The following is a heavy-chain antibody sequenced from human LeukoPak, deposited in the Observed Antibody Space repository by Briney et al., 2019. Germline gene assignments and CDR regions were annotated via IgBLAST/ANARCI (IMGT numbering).Heavy chain of an antibody. CDR1: GGSISSSSYY. J-gene: IGHJ6*03. CDR2: IYYSGDT. CDR3: ARHQWHYYYYMGV. V-gene: IGHV4-39*01. D-gene: IGHD6-19*01. Sequence: SETLSLTCTVPGGSISSSSYYWGWIRQPPRKGLEWIGSIYYSGDTYYNPSLKSRRVTISVDTSKNQFSLRLSSVTAADTAVYYCARHQWHYYYYMGVWGKGSTVTVSS.